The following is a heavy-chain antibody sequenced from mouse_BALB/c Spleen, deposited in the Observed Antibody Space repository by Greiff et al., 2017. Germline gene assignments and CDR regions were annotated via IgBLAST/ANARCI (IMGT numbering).Heavy chain of an antibody. D-gene: IGHD1-1*01. Sequence: DVQLQESGAELVKPGASVKLSCTASGFNIKDTYMHWVKQRPEQGLEWIGRIDPANGNTKYDPKFQGKATITADTSSNTAYLQLSSLTSEDTAVYYCARGTTVVASRYAMDYWGQGTSVTVSS. J-gene: IGHJ4*01. CDR3: ARGTTVVASRYAMDY. V-gene: IGHV14-3*02. CDR1: GFNIKDTY. CDR2: IDPANGNT.